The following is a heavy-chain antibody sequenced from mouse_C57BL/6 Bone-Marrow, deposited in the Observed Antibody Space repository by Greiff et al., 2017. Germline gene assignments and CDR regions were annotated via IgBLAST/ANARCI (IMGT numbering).Heavy chain of an antibody. CDR2: ISNGGSYT. CDR3: ARRKYMDY. J-gene: IGHJ4*01. Sequence: EVQLVESGGDLVKPGGSLKLSCAASGFTFSSYGMSWVRQTPDKRLEWVATISNGGSYTYYPDNVKGRFTISRDNAKNTLYLQMSSLKSEDTAMYYCARRKYMDYWGQGTSVTVSS. V-gene: IGHV5-6*01. D-gene: IGHD5-1-1*01. CDR1: GFTFSSYG.